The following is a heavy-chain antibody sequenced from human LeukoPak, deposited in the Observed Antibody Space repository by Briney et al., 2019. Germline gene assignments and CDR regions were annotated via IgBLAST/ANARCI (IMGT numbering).Heavy chain of an antibody. CDR1: GISVSNSY. Sequence: GGSLRLSCVASGISVSNSYISWVRQAPGKGLEWVSIIYSGGVTYYADSVKGRFTISRDNAKNTLYLQMNSLSAEDTAVYYWARVPEQYDRWFDPWGQGTLVTVSS. V-gene: IGHV3-66*01. CDR2: IYSGGVT. J-gene: IGHJ5*02. D-gene: IGHD1-1*01. CDR3: ARVPEQYDRWFDP.